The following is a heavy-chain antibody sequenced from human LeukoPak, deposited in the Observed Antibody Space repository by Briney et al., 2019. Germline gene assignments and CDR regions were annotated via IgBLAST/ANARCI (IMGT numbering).Heavy chain of an antibody. Sequence: PGGSLRLSCVASGFTFSAYWMHWVRQVPGKGPVWVSRIKSDGKSTDYAGSVEGRFTISRDNAKNTVYLQMNSLRVDDTAVYYCAAGWAFEFWGQGALVTVSS. J-gene: IGHJ4*02. CDR3: AAGWAFEF. CDR1: GFTFSAYW. V-gene: IGHV3-74*01. D-gene: IGHD6-19*01. CDR2: IKSDGKST.